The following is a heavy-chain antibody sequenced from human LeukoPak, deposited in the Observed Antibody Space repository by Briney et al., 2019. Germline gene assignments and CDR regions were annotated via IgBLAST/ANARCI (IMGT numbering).Heavy chain of an antibody. D-gene: IGHD4-17*01. CDR3: AERSYGDYYYGMDV. CDR1: GFAFGDYA. J-gene: IGHJ6*02. CDR2: ISDTGDT. Sequence: PGGSLRLSCAASGFAFGDYAMSWVRQAPGKGLRYVATISDTGDTYYADSVKGRFTISRDNSKSAVFLQMNSLRADDTAIYYCAERSYGDYYYGMDVWGQGTTATVSS. V-gene: IGHV3-23*01.